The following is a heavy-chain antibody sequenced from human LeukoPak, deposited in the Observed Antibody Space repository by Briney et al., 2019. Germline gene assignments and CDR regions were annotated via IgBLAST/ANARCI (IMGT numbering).Heavy chain of an antibody. D-gene: IGHD4-17*01. CDR1: GLTFSSYW. CDR3: ARDTPNRFNDYGDYVAEYYYYYYYMDV. CDR2: ISGSGGST. V-gene: IGHV3-21*01. J-gene: IGHJ6*03. Sequence: GGSLRLSCAASGLTFSSYWMTWVRQAPGKGLEWVSAISGSGGSTYYADSVKGRFTISRDNAKNSLYLQMNSLRAEDTAVYYCARDTPNRFNDYGDYVAEYYYYYYYMDVWGKGTTVTVS.